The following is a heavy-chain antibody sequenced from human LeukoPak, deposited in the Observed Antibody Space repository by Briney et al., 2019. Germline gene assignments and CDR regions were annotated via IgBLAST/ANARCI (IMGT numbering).Heavy chain of an antibody. CDR3: ASKSGWYDYFDY. CDR2: ISYDGSNK. Sequence: GGSLRLSCAASGFTFINYGMHWVRQAPGKGLEWVAFISYDGSNKYYADSVKGRFTISRENSKKTLYLQMNSLRAEDTAAYYCASKSGWYDYFDYWGQGTLVTVSS. CDR1: GFTFINYG. J-gene: IGHJ4*02. D-gene: IGHD6-19*01. V-gene: IGHV3-30*03.